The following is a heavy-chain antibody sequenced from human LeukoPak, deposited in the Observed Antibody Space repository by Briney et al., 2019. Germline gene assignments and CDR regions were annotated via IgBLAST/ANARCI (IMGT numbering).Heavy chain of an antibody. V-gene: IGHV4-59*01. CDR3: ARGAPPPWGYEYHYYMDV. Sequence: SETLSLTCTVSGGSISSYYWSWIRQPPGKGLEWIGYSYYSGSTNYNPSLKSRVTISVDPSKNQFSLKLSSVTAADTAVYCCARGAPPPWGYEYHYYMDVWGKGTTVTVSS. J-gene: IGHJ6*03. CDR2: SYYSGST. D-gene: IGHD3-16*01. CDR1: GGSISSYY.